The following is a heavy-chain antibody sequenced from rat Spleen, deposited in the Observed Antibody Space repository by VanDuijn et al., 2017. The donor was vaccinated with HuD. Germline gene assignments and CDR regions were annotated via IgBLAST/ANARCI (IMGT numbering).Heavy chain of an antibody. J-gene: IGHJ4*01. CDR2: ISSGGRNT. CDR3: TRAMYTTDYYFAKGYYVMDA. D-gene: IGHD1-6*01. CDR1: EFTFSNYD. V-gene: IGHV5S13*01. Sequence: EVQLVESGGGLVQPGRSLKLSCAASEFTFSNYDMAWVRQAPAKGLEWIASISSGGRNTYYRDSVKGRFTISRDNAENTVYLQMNSLRSEDTATYYCTRAMYTTDYYFAKGYYVMDAWGQGASVTVSS.